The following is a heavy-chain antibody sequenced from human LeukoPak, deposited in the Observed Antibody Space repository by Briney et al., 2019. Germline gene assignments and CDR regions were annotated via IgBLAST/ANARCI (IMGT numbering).Heavy chain of an antibody. J-gene: IGHJ4*02. CDR1: GYTFTSYA. CDR3: ARARDVVGATIVDY. V-gene: IGHV7-4-1*04. D-gene: IGHD1-26*01. Sequence: GASVKVSCKASGYTFTSYAMNWVRQAPGQGLEWMGWINTNTGNPTYAQGFTGRFVFSLDTSVSMAYLQISSLKAADTAVYYCARARDVVGATIVDYWGQGTLVTVSS. CDR2: INTNTGNP.